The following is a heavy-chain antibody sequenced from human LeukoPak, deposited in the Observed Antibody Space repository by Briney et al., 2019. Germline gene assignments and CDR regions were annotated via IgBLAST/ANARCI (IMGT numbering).Heavy chain of an antibody. V-gene: IGHV1-18*01. CDR3: ARLSSRALEDYYYYMDV. CDR2: ISAYNGNT. D-gene: IGHD6-13*01. CDR1: GYTFTSYG. Sequence: ASVKVSCKASGYTFTSYGISWVRQAPGQGLEWMGWISAYNGNTNYAQKLQGRVTMTTDTSTSTAYMELRSLRSDDTAVYYCARLSSRALEDYYYYMDVWGKGTTVTVSS. J-gene: IGHJ6*03.